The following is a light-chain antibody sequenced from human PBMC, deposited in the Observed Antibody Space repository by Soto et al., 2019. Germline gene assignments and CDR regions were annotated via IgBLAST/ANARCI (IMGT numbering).Light chain of an antibody. Sequence: DIQMTQSPSTLSASVGDRVTITCRASQSVSSWLAWYQQRPGKAPKLLIYDASSLESGVPSRFSGSGSGTEFTLTISSLQPDDFATYYCHQYNSYSPTFGQGTKQEIK. CDR1: QSVSSW. J-gene: IGKJ2*01. V-gene: IGKV1-5*01. CDR2: DAS. CDR3: HQYNSYSPT.